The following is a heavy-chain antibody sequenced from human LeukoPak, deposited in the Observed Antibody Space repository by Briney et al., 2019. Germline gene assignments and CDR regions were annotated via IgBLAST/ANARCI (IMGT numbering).Heavy chain of an antibody. CDR1: GFTFSNFW. V-gene: IGHV3-74*01. CDR3: VGGYDPHY. J-gene: IGHJ4*02. Sequence: QPGGSLRLSCAASGFTFSNFWMHWVRQAPGKGLVWVSRINSDGSDTSYADSVKGRLTISRDNAKNTLYLQMNSLRAEDTAIYYCVGGYDPHYWGQGTLVTVSP. CDR2: INSDGSDT. D-gene: IGHD2-8*02.